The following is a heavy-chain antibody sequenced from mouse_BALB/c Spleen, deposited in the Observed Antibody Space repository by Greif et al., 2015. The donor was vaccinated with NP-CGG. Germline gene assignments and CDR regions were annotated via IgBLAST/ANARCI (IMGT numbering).Heavy chain of an antibody. J-gene: IGHJ2*01. CDR2: IDPANGNT. CDR3: ARGGRYDGFDY. Sequence: VQLQQSGAELVKPGASVKLSCTASGFNIKDTYMHWVKQRPEQGLEWIGRIDPANGNTKYDPKFQGKATITADTSSNTAYLQLSRLTSEDTAVYYCARGGRYDGFDYWGQGTTLTVSS. V-gene: IGHV14-3*02. CDR1: GFNIKDTY. D-gene: IGHD2-14*01.